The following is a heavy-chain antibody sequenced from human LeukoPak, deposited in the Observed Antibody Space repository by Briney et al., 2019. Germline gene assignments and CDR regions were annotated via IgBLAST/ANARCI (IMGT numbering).Heavy chain of an antibody. D-gene: IGHD3-3*01. V-gene: IGHV3-23*01. J-gene: IGHJ5*02. CDR1: GFTFSTYG. CDR2: ISGSGGST. CDR3: AKEGLRFWRSGGWFDP. Sequence: PSGGSLRLSCAASGFTFSTYGMSWVRQAPGKGLEWVSAISGSGGSTYYADSVKGRFTISRDNSKNTLYLQMNSLRAEDTAVYYCAKEGLRFWRSGGWFDPWGQGTLVAVSS.